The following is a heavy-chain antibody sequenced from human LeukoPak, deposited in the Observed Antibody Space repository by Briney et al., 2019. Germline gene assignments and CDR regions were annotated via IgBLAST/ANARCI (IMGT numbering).Heavy chain of an antibody. Sequence: PSETLSLTCTVSGVSISSYYWSWIRQPPGKGLEWIGYIHHSGSTNYNPPLKSRVTISVDRSKNQFSLKLSSVTAADTAVFYCARGPDFYDSSGYYPIWGQGTLVTVHS. D-gene: IGHD3-22*01. CDR3: ARGPDFYDSSGYYPI. CDR1: GVSISSYY. CDR2: IHHSGST. J-gene: IGHJ4*02. V-gene: IGHV4-59*12.